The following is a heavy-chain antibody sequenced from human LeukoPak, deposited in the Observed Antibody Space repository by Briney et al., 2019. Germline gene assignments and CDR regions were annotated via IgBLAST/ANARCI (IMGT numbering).Heavy chain of an antibody. CDR1: GITFTTYA. CDR3: AKSFLFDYYDSSGYYNFDY. CDR2: ISGSGGST. J-gene: IGHJ4*02. Sequence: GGSLRLSCAASGITFTTYAMNWVRQAPGKGLEWVSVISGSGGSTYYADSVKGRFTISRDNSKNTLYLQMNSLRAEDTAVYYCAKSFLFDYYDSSGYYNFDYWGQGTLVTVSS. V-gene: IGHV3-23*01. D-gene: IGHD3-22*01.